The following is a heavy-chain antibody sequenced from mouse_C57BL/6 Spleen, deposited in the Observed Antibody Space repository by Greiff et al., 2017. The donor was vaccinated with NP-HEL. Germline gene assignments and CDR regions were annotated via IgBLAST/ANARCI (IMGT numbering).Heavy chain of an antibody. CDR1: GYTFTDYN. CDR3: ARRGPFYYGSSFYAMDY. Sequence: EVQLQQSGPELVKPGASVKIPCKASGYTFTDYNMDWVKQSHGKSLEWIGDINPNNGGTIYNQKFKGKATLTVVKSSSTAYMELRSLTSEDTAVYYCARRGPFYYGSSFYAMDYWGQGTSVTVSS. V-gene: IGHV1-18*01. D-gene: IGHD1-1*01. J-gene: IGHJ4*01. CDR2: INPNNGGT.